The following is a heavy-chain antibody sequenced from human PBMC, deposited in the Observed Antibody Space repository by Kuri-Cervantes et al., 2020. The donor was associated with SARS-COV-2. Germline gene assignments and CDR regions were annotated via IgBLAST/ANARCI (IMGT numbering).Heavy chain of an antibody. CDR1: GFTFSSYA. D-gene: IGHD4-23*01. V-gene: IGHV3-23*01. Sequence: GGSLRLSCAASGFTFSSYAMSWVRQAPGKGLEWVSAISGSGGSTYYPGSVKGQFTISRENAKNSLYLQMNSLRAGDTAVYYCARGGNPAWNMDVWGKGTTVTVSS. J-gene: IGHJ6*03. CDR2: ISGSGGST. CDR3: ARGGNPAWNMDV.